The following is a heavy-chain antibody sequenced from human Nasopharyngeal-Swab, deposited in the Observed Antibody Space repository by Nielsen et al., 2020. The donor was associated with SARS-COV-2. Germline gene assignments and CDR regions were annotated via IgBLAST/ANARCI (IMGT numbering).Heavy chain of an antibody. D-gene: IGHD3-3*01. CDR2: ISSSSSYI. V-gene: IGHV3-21*01. Sequence: GESLKISRAASGFTFSSYSMNWVRQAPGKGLEWVSSISSSSSYIYYADSVKGRFTISRDNAKNSLYLQMNSLRAEDTAVYYCARGVEVGVPYYYGMDVWGQGTTVTVSS. CDR3: ARGVEVGVPYYYGMDV. J-gene: IGHJ6*02. CDR1: GFTFSSYS.